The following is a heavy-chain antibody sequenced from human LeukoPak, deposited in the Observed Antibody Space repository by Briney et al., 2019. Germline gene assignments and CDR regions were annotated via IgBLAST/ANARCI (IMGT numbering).Heavy chain of an antibody. CDR2: INPNNGGP. J-gene: IGHJ4*02. V-gene: IGHV1-2*02. CDR1: GYTFTDYY. D-gene: IGHD1-14*01. Sequence: SLKGYCKAAGYTFTDYYIQWMRQATGQGLEWMGWINPNNGGPIYAQKFQDRVTMTRDTSINTAFMAVSRLTFDDTAVYYCARFLTGTKYYFDYCGQGTLVTVSS. CDR3: ARFLTGTKYYFDY.